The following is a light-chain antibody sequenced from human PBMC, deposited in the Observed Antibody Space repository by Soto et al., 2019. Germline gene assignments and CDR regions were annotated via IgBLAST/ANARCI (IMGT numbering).Light chain of an antibody. J-gene: IGKJ4*01. V-gene: IGKV3-15*01. Sequence: EIVMTQSPATLSVSPGERATLSCRASQSVSSDLAWYQQKPCQTPRLRIHGTSTWATGIPVRLSDSGSGTEFSFTISMLPSEDFAVYYCQQYNNGLTCGGGTKVEIK. CDR3: QQYNNGLT. CDR2: GTS. CDR1: QSVSSD.